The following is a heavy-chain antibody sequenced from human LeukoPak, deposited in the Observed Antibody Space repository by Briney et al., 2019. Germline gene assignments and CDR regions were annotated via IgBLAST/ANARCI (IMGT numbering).Heavy chain of an antibody. Sequence: SETLSLTCTVSGGSISRYYWSWIRQPPGKRLEWIGYIYYSGSTNYNPSLKSRVTISVETSKNQFSLKLSSVTAADTAVYYCARGGSSSWAYNFDYWGQGTLVTVSS. J-gene: IGHJ4*02. V-gene: IGHV4-59*01. CDR1: GGSISRYY. CDR2: IYYSGST. CDR3: ARGGSSSWAYNFDY. D-gene: IGHD6-13*01.